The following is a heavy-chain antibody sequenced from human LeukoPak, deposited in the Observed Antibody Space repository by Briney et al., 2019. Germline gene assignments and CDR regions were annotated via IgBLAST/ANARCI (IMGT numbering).Heavy chain of an antibody. V-gene: IGHV3-21*01. CDR1: GFTFSSYS. CDR2: ISSSSSYI. CDR3: ARDWNPYDFWSGFAREMDV. J-gene: IGHJ6*02. Sequence: GGSLRLSCAASGFTFSSYSMNWVRQAPGKGLEWVSSISSSSSYIYNADSVKGRFTISRDNAKNSLYLQMNSLRAEDTAVYYCARDWNPYDFWSGFAREMDVWGQGTTVTVSS. D-gene: IGHD3-3*01.